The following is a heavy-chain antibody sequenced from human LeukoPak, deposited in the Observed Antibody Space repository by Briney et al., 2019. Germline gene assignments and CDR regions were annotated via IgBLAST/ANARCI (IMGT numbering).Heavy chain of an antibody. CDR3: ARLDSSGWYGGENWFDP. V-gene: IGHV4-31*03. CDR1: GGSISSGGYY. D-gene: IGHD6-19*01. J-gene: IGHJ5*02. CDR2: IYYSGST. Sequence: SQTLSLTCTVSGGSISSGGYYWSWIRQHPGKGLEWIGYIYYSGSTNYNPSLKSRVTISVDTSKNQFSLKLSSVTAADTAVYYCARLDSSGWYGGENWFDPWGQGTLVTVSS.